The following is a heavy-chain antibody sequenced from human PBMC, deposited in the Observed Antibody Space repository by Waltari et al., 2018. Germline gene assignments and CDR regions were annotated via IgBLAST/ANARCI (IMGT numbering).Heavy chain of an antibody. CDR2: ISGSGGST. V-gene: IGHV3-23*04. D-gene: IGHD6-13*01. CDR3: AKDYIAAAGLFDY. CDR1: GFTFSSYA. Sequence: EVQLVESGGGLVQPGGSLRLSCAASGFTFSSYAMSWVRQAPGKGLEWVSAISGSGGSTYYSDSGNGRFTISRDNSKNTLYLQMNSLRAEDTAVYYCAKDYIAAAGLFDYWGQGTLVTVSS. J-gene: IGHJ4*02.